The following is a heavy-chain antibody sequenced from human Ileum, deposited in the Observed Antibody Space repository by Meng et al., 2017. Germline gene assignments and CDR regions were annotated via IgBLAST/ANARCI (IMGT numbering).Heavy chain of an antibody. D-gene: IGHD6-6*01. CDR2: IYSGGYT. Sequence: EVQMVESGGGLIQLAGSVRLSCAASGFAVSSNYMSWVRQAPGKGLEWVSVIYSGGYTYYADSVKGRFTISRDNSKNTLYLQMKSLRAEDTAVYYCARGGGVSSSGYWYFDLWGRGTLVTVSS. CDR3: ARGGGVSSSGYWYFDL. CDR1: GFAVSSNY. J-gene: IGHJ2*01. V-gene: IGHV3-53*01.